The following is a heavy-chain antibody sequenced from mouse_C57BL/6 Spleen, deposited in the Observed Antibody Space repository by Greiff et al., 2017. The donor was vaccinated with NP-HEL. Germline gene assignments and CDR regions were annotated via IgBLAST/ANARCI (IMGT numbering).Heavy chain of an antibody. CDR1: GYTFTSYD. CDR3: ARRYYGSSRRSYYAMDY. CDR2: IYPRDGST. D-gene: IGHD1-1*01. J-gene: IGHJ4*01. V-gene: IGHV1-85*01. Sequence: QVQLQQSGPELVKPGASVKLSCKASGYTFTSYDINWVKQRPGQGLEWIGWIYPRDGSTKYNEKFKGKATLTVDTSSSTAYMELHSLTSEDSAVYFCARRYYGSSRRSYYAMDYWGQGTSVTVSS.